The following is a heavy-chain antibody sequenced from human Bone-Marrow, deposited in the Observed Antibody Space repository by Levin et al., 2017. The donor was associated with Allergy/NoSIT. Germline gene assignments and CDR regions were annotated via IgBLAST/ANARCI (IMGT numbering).Heavy chain of an antibody. CDR3: AKGTTVYFYYNGMDA. Sequence: GGSLRLSCVAYGFTFNAYAMNWVRRAPGKGLEWVSAMSGTTGSHYYADSVKGRFTISRDSSKNTLFLQMDSLRVEDTATYYCAKGTTVYFYYNGMDAWGQGTTVTVFS. CDR1: GFTFNAYA. J-gene: IGHJ6*02. V-gene: IGHV3-23*01. D-gene: IGHD2/OR15-2a*01. CDR2: MSGTTGSH.